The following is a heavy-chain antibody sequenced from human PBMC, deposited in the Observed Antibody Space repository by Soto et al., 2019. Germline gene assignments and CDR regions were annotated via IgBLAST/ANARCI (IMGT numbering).Heavy chain of an antibody. CDR1: RFTFSSYA. J-gene: IGHJ4*02. CDR2: ISYDGSNK. V-gene: IGHV3-30-3*01. D-gene: IGHD2-15*01. Sequence: QVQLVESGGGVVQPGRSLRLSCAASRFTFSSYAMHWVRQAPGKGLEWVAVISYDGSNKYYADYVKGRFTISRDNSKNTLYLQMNSLRAEDTAVYYCARVLEMAPDGRSYWGQGTLVTVSS. CDR3: ARVLEMAPDGRSY.